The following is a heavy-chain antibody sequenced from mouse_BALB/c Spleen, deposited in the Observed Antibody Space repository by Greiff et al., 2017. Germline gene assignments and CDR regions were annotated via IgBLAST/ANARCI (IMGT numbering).Heavy chain of an antibody. J-gene: IGHJ1*01. CDR2: INSNGGST. V-gene: IGHV5-6-2*01. CDR3: ARRGGYWYFDV. CDR1: GFTFSSYY. Sequence: EVQGVESGGGLVKLGGSLKLSCAASGFTFSSYYMSWVRQTPEKRLELVAAINSNGGSTYYPDTVKGRFTISRDNAKNTLYLQMSSLKSEDTALYYCARRGGYWYFDVWGAGTTVTVSS.